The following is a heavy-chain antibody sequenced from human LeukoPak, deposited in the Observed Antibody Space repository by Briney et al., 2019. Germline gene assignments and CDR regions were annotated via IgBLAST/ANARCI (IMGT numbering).Heavy chain of an antibody. V-gene: IGHV3-53*01. CDR3: ARGSPKNRAAAGIFDY. D-gene: IGHD6-13*01. CDR2: IYSVGST. CDR1: GFTVSSNY. Sequence: PGGSLRLSCAASGFTVSSNYMSWVRQAPGKGLEWVSVIYSVGSTYYADSVKGRFTVSRDNSKNTLDLQMNSLRAEDTAVYYCARGSPKNRAAAGIFDYWGQGTLVTVSS. J-gene: IGHJ4*02.